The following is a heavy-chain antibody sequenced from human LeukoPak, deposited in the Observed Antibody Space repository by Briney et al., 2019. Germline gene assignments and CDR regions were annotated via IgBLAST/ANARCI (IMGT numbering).Heavy chain of an antibody. CDR2: IYHSGST. CDR1: GYSISSGYY. CDR3: ASHTGLGTGKFDY. Sequence: SETLSLTCTVSGYSISSGYYWGWIRQPPGKGLEWIGSIYHSGSTYYNPSLKSRVTISVDTSKNQFSLKLSSVTAANRAVYYCASHTGLGTGKFDYWGQGTLVTVSS. V-gene: IGHV4-38-2*02. J-gene: IGHJ4*02. D-gene: IGHD3-16*01.